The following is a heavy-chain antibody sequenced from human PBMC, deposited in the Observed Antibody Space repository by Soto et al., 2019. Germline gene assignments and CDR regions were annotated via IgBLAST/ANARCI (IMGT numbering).Heavy chain of an antibody. V-gene: IGHV4-34*01. CDR1: GGSFSGYY. CDR3: AGLKGGNAPSGAFDI. D-gene: IGHD2-15*01. J-gene: IGHJ3*02. Sequence: SETLSLTCAVYGGSFSGYYWSWIRQPPGKGLEWIGEINHSGSTNYNPSLKSRVTISVDTSKNQFSLKLSSVTAADTAVYYCAGLKGGNAPSGAFDIWGQGTMVTVSS. CDR2: INHSGST.